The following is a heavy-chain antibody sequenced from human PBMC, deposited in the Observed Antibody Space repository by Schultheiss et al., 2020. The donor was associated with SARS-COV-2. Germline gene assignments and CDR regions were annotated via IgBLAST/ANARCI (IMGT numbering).Heavy chain of an antibody. J-gene: IGHJ6*02. CDR1: GGTFNHYA. CDR3: ARDQGDSNYYHYGMDV. Sequence: SVKVSYKASGGTFNHYAISWVRQAPGQGLEWMGGIIPIFGTANYAQKFQGRVTITADESTSTAYMELRSLRSDDTAVYYCARDQGDSNYYHYGMDVWGQGTTVTVSS. D-gene: IGHD4-11*01. V-gene: IGHV1-69*13. CDR2: IIPIFGTA.